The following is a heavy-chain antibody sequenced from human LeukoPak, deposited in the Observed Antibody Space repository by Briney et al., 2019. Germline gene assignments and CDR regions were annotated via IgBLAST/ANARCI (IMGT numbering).Heavy chain of an antibody. CDR2: IYHSGST. CDR1: GGSISSGGYY. CDR3: ARGEGSSSPGFDY. Sequence: SQTLSLTCTVSGGSISSGGYYWSWIRQPPGKGLEWIGYIYHSGSTYYNPSLKSRVTISVDRSKNQFSLKLSSVTAADTAVYYCARGEGSSSPGFDYWGQGTLVTVSS. V-gene: IGHV4-30-2*01. D-gene: IGHD6-6*01. J-gene: IGHJ4*02.